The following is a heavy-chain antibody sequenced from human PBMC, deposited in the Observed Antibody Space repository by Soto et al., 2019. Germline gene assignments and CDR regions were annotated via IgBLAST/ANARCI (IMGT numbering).Heavy chain of an antibody. CDR1: GYTFTSYG. D-gene: IGHD2-2*01. Sequence: QVQLVQSGAAVKKPVASVKVSCKASGYTFTSYGISWVRQAPGQGLEWMGWIRAYNGNTNYVQKLQGIVTMTTDTSTSRADMDLRSLRPDDKAVYYCARDLPPEDYWGQRTLVTVS. V-gene: IGHV1-18*01. CDR2: IRAYNGNT. J-gene: IGHJ4*02. CDR3: ARDLPPEDY.